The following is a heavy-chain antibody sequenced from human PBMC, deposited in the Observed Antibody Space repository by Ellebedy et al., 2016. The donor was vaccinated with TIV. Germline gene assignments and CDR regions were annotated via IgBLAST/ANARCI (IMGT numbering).Heavy chain of an antibody. D-gene: IGHD4-17*01. CDR2: IYYSGST. V-gene: IGHV4-31*03. CDR3: ARSHYGDYQHWFDP. Sequence: SETLSLTXTVSGGSISSGGYYWSWIRQHPGKGLEWIGYIYYSGSTYYNPSLKSRVTISVDTSKNQFSLKLSSVTAADTAVYYCARSHYGDYQHWFDPWGQGTLVTVSS. J-gene: IGHJ5*02. CDR1: GGSISSGGYY.